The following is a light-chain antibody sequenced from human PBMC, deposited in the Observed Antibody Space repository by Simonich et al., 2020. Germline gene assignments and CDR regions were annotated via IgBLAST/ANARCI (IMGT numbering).Light chain of an antibody. V-gene: IGKV2D-29*02. J-gene: IGKJ5*01. CDR3: MQSIQLPIT. CDR1: QSLLHSDVKTY. CDR2: EVA. Sequence: DIVMTQTPLSLSVTPGQPASISCKSSQSLLHSDVKTYLYWSLPKPGQSPQLLIYEVATRCSGVPDRFSGSGSGTDFTRKISRVEAEDVGVYYCMQSIQLPITFGQGTRLEIK.